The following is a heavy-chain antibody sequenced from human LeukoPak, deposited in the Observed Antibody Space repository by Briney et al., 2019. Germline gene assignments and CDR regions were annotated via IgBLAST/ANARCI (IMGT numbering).Heavy chain of an antibody. D-gene: IGHD1-26*01. Sequence: GGSLRLSCATSGFTFSSYAMSWVRQAPGKGLEWVSGIIASGGSTYYADSVKGRFTISRDNSKNTLYLQMNSLRAEDTAVYYCAKDVGKWESLHFFDYWGQGTLVTVSS. CDR2: IIASGGST. J-gene: IGHJ4*02. CDR1: GFTFSSYA. CDR3: AKDVGKWESLHFFDY. V-gene: IGHV3-23*01.